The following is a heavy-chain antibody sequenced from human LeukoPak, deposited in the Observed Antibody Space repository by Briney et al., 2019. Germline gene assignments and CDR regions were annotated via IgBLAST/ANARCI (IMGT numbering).Heavy chain of an antibody. D-gene: IGHD3-22*01. CDR3: ARNYYDSSTYYYFDY. CDR1: GFTVSSNY. V-gene: IGHV3-53*01. J-gene: IGHJ4*02. CDR2: IYSGGST. Sequence: PGGSLRLSCAASGFTVSSNYMSWVSQAPGKGLEWVSVIYSGGSTYYADSVKGRFTISRDNSKNTLYLQMNSLRAEDTAVYYCARNYYDSSTYYYFDYWGQGTLVTVSS.